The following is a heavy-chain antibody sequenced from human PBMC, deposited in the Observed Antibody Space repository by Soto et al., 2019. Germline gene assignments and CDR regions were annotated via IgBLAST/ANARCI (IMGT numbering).Heavy chain of an antibody. D-gene: IGHD2-8*01. CDR2: IYHSVST. CDR3: ARDGGFCTNGVCPVYYYYGMDV. Sequence: SETLSLTCAVSGGSISSGGYSWSWIRQPPGKGLEYIGYIYHSVSTYYNPSLKSRVTISVDRSKNQFSLKLSSVTAADTAVYYCARDGGFCTNGVCPVYYYYGMDVWGQGTTVTVS. J-gene: IGHJ6*02. CDR1: GGSISSGGYS. V-gene: IGHV4-30-2*01.